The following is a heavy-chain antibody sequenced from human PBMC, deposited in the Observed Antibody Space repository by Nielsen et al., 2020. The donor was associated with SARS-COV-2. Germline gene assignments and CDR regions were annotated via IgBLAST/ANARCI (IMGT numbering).Heavy chain of an antibody. Sequence: GESLKISCKGSGYRFSSYWITWVRQMPGKGLEWMGIIDPAESDIRYSPSFHGQVIISVDKATTTAYPQWSALKASDTAIYYCARQPSDYYGMDVWGQGTTVTVSS. CDR2: IDPAESDI. CDR1: GYRFSSYW. V-gene: IGHV5-51*01. J-gene: IGHJ6*02. CDR3: ARQPSDYYGMDV.